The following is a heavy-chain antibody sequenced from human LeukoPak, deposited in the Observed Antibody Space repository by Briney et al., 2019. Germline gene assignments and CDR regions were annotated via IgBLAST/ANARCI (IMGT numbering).Heavy chain of an antibody. J-gene: IGHJ4*02. D-gene: IGHD6-13*01. V-gene: IGHV1-3*01. CDR3: AREEQQLGSEFDY. CDR2: INAGNGNT. CDR1: GYTFTSYA. Sequence: ASVKVSCKASGYTFTSYAMHWVRQAPGQRLEWMGWINAGNGNTKYSQKLQGRVTMTIDTSTSTAYMELRSLRSDDTAVYYCAREEQQLGSEFDYWGQGTLVTVSS.